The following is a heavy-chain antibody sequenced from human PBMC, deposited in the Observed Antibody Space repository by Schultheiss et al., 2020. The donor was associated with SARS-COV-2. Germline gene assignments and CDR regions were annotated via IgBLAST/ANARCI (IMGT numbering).Heavy chain of an antibody. D-gene: IGHD1-26*01. J-gene: IGHJ3*02. CDR2: ISAYNGNT. CDR3: ARQALKMWGATDAFDI. V-gene: IGHV1-18*01. Sequence: ASVKVSCKASGYTFTSYGISWVRQAPGQGLEWMGWISAYNGNTNYAQKLQGRVTMTTETSTTTAYMEVRSLRSDDTAVYYCARQALKMWGATDAFDIWGQGTMVTVSS. CDR1: GYTFTSYG.